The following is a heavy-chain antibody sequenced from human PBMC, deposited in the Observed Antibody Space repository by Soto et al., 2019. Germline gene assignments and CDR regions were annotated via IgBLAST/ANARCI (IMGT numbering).Heavy chain of an antibody. J-gene: IGHJ6*02. CDR2: IYYSGST. V-gene: IGHV4-39*01. CDR1: GGSISSSSYY. D-gene: IGHD1-26*01. Sequence: SETLSLTCTVSGGSISSSSYYWGWIRQPPGKGLEWIGSIYYSGSTYYNPSLKSRVTISVDTSKNQFSLKLSSVTAADTAVYYCARQCVFWWEILNYYYGMGVWGQGTTVTVSS. CDR3: ARQCVFWWEILNYYYGMGV.